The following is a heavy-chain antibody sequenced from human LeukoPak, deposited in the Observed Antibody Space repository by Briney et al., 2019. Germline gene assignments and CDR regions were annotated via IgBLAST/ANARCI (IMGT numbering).Heavy chain of an antibody. V-gene: IGHV4-59*08. D-gene: IGHD1-20*01. Sequence: KPSETLSLTCTVSGGSISSYYWSWIRQPTGKGLEWIGYIYYSGSTNYNPSLKSRVTISVDTSKNQFSLKLSSVTAADTAVYYCARSAGITGTRAWFDPWGQGTLVTVSS. CDR3: ARSAGITGTRAWFDP. CDR2: IYYSGST. J-gene: IGHJ5*02. CDR1: GGSISSYY.